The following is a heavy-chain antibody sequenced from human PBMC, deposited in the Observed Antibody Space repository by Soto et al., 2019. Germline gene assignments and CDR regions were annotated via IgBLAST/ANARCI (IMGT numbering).Heavy chain of an antibody. D-gene: IGHD1-26*01. CDR2: IIPILGIA. CDR3: ASEYSGSYFDY. V-gene: IGHV1-69*02. Sequence: ASVKVSCKASGGTFSSYTISWVRQAPGQGLEWMGRIIPILGIANYAQKFQGRVTITADKSTSTAYMELSSLRSEDTAVYYCASEYSGSYFDYWGQGTLVTVSS. J-gene: IGHJ4*02. CDR1: GGTFSSYT.